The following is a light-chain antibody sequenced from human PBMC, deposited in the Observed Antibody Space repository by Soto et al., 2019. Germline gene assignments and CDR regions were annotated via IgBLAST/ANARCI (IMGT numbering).Light chain of an antibody. CDR3: QQYGSSPLIT. Sequence: EIVLTQSPVTRSLSPWERATLSCRASQSVSSNLAWYQQKPGQAPRLLIFGASTRATGIPDRFSGSGSGTDFTLAINRLEPEDFAVYYCQQYGSSPLITFGQGTRLEIK. V-gene: IGKV3-20*01. J-gene: IGKJ5*01. CDR1: QSVSSN. CDR2: GAS.